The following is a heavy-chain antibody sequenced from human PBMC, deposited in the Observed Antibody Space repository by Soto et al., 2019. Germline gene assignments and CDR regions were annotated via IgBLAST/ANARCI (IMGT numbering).Heavy chain of an antibody. Sequence: EVQLVESGGGLVQPGGSLRLSCAASGFTFSSYWMSWVRQAPGKGLEWVAHIKQSGSDRYYVDSVRGRFTISRDNAKNSLYLQMNSLRVEDTAMYYCASAKSWAVSPWGQGTLVTVSS. J-gene: IGHJ5*02. CDR1: GFTFSSYW. V-gene: IGHV3-7*01. CDR2: IKQSGSDR. CDR3: ASAKSWAVSP. D-gene: IGHD3-10*01.